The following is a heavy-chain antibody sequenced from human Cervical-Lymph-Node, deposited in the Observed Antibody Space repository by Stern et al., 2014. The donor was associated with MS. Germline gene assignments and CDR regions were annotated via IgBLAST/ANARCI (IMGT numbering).Heavy chain of an antibody. CDR3: AADGVVGATGY. CDR2: IVVGSGNT. Sequence: QLLQSGPEAKKPGTSVKVSCKASGFTFTSSAVQWVRQARGQRLEWIGWIVVGSGNTNYAQKFQERVTITRDMSTSTAYMELSSLRSEDTAVYYCAADGVVGATGYWGQGTLVTVSS. V-gene: IGHV1-58*01. J-gene: IGHJ4*02. D-gene: IGHD1-26*01. CDR1: GFTFTSSA.